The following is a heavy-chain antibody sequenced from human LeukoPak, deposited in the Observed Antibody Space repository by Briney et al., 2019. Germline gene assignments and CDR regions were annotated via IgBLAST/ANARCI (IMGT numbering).Heavy chain of an antibody. Sequence: SQTLSLTCAISGDSVSSNSAAWNWIRQSPSRGLEWLGRTYYRSKWYNDYAVSVKSRITINPDTSKNQFSLKLSSVTAADTAVYYCARGWPQTHGRYSSSWYYFDYWGQGTLVTVSS. CDR2: TYYRSKWYN. J-gene: IGHJ4*02. CDR1: GDSVSSNSAA. CDR3: ARGWPQTHGRYSSSWYYFDY. D-gene: IGHD6-13*01. V-gene: IGHV6-1*01.